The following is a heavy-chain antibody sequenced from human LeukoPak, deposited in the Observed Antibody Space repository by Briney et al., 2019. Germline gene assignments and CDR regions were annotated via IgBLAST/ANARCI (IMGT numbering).Heavy chain of an antibody. CDR2: ISYDGSNK. CDR1: GFTFSSYA. CDR3: ARDRRSHYDSSGYYPSFDY. D-gene: IGHD3-22*01. J-gene: IGHJ4*02. V-gene: IGHV3-30*04. Sequence: GRSLRLSCAASGFTFSSYAMHWVRQAPGKGLEWGAVISYDGSNKYYADSVKGRFTISRDNSKNTLYLQMNSLRAEDTALYYCARDRRSHYDSSGYYPSFDYWGQGTLVTVSS.